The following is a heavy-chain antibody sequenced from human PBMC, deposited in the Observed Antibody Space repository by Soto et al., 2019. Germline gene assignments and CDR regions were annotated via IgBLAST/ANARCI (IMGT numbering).Heavy chain of an antibody. V-gene: IGHV1-2*02. Sequence: GSSVKVCCKASGYTFTGYYMHWVRQAPGQGLEWMGWINPNSGGTNYAQKFQGRVTMTRDTSISTAYMELSRLRSDDTAVYYCARDQSYYYDSSGYYYPYFDYWGQGTLVTVSS. CDR3: ARDQSYYYDSSGYYYPYFDY. D-gene: IGHD3-22*01. J-gene: IGHJ4*02. CDR1: GYTFTGYY. CDR2: INPNSGGT.